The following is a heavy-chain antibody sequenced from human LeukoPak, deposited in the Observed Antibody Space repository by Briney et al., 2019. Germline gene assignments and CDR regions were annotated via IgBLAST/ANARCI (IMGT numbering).Heavy chain of an antibody. Sequence: ASVTVSCKASGYTFTSYGISWVGQAPGQGGEGMGWISAYNGNTNYAQKLQGRVTLTTDTSTSTAYMELRSLRSDDTAVYYCASWIQLWLLDYWGQGTLVTVSS. CDR2: ISAYNGNT. J-gene: IGHJ4*02. CDR1: GYTFTSYG. V-gene: IGHV1-18*01. CDR3: ASWIQLWLLDY. D-gene: IGHD5-18*01.